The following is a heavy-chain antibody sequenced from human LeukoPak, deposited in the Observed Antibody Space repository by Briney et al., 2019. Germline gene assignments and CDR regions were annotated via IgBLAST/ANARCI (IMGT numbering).Heavy chain of an antibody. Sequence: GGSLRLSCTASGFTVSNNYMSRVRQAPGKGLEWVSISYSDNNTNYADSVKGRFTISRDTSQNTLSLQMNSLRAEDTAVYYCVRKNRDFNAAFDIWGQGTVVTVSS. CDR2: SYSDNNT. CDR1: GFTVSNNY. CDR3: VRKNRDFNAAFDI. V-gene: IGHV3-53*01. D-gene: IGHD1-14*01. J-gene: IGHJ3*02.